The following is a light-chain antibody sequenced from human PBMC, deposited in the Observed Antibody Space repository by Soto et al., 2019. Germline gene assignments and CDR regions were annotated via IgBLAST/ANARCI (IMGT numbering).Light chain of an antibody. V-gene: IGKV1-17*01. CDR3: QQYNSYSPWT. Sequence: TKMTQSPLSLSASVGEKIIITCRASRDVGSDVSWYQQKPGQAPKLVIYAASNLYTGVPSRFSGRRSGTEFTLTISSLQPDDFATYYCQQYNSYSPWTFGQGTKVDIK. J-gene: IGKJ1*01. CDR2: AAS. CDR1: RDVGSD.